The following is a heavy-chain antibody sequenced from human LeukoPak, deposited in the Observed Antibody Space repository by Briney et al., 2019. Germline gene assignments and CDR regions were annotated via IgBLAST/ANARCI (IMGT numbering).Heavy chain of an antibody. CDR3: ARSPLDLPGNYYMDV. CDR2: ISGSGANT. Sequence: PGGSLRLSCAASGFTFSSYAMNWVRQAPGKGLEWVSAISGSGANTYYADSLKGRFTISRDNAKNTLYLQMNSLRAEDTAVYYCARSPLDLPGNYYMDVWGKGTTVTVSS. V-gene: IGHV3-23*01. CDR1: GFTFSSYA. J-gene: IGHJ6*03. D-gene: IGHD3/OR15-3a*01.